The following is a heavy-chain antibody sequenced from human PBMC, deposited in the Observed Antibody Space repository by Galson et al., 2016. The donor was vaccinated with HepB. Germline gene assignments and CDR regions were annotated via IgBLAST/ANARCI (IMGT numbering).Heavy chain of an antibody. J-gene: IGHJ4*02. CDR3: ARARYGGNQIDY. CDR1: GYTFPTYY. D-gene: IGHD4-23*01. Sequence: SVKVSCKASGYTFPTYYIHWVRQAPGQGLECLGIIITSNGGTNYAQKFHGRVTITMDTSPSTVYMELSSLSSEDSAVYYCARARYGGNQIDYWGQGTLVTVSS. V-gene: IGHV1-46*01. CDR2: IITSNGGT.